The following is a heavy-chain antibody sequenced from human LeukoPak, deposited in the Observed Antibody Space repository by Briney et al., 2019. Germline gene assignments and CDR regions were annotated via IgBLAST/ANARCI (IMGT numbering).Heavy chain of an antibody. CDR3: ARGRCSSRSCYLFDY. D-gene: IGHD2-2*01. CDR2: INPNSGGT. J-gene: IGHJ4*02. Sequence: ASVKVSCKAAGYTLTGYYMHWVRQDPGQGLEWMGWINPNSGGTSYAQKFQDRVTMTRDTSISTAYMELSRLRSDDTAVYYCARGRCSSRSCYLFDYWGQGTLVTVSS. CDR1: GYTLTGYY. V-gene: IGHV1-2*02.